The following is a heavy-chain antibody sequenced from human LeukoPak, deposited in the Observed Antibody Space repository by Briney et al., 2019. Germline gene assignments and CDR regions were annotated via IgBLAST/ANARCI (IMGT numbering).Heavy chain of an antibody. CDR2: IIPIFGTA. CDR1: GGTFSSYA. Sequence: SVKVSCKASGGTFSSYAISWVRQAPGQGLEWMGGIIPIFGTANYAQRFQGRVTITTDESTSTAYMELSSLRSEDTAVYYCARHGIIAASKGGYYFDYWGQGTLVTVSS. V-gene: IGHV1-69*05. D-gene: IGHD6-6*01. CDR3: ARHGIIAASKGGYYFDY. J-gene: IGHJ4*02.